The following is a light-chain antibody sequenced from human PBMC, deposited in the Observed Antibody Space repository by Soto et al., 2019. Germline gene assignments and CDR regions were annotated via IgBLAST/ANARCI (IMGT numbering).Light chain of an antibody. Sequence: QSALTQPASVSGSPGQSITISCTVTSSDVGSYNLVSWYQQHPGKAPKLMIYEGNKRPSGVSNRFSGSKSGNTASLTISGLQAQDEADYYCCSHARSSTFWVFGGGTKLTVL. CDR2: EGN. J-gene: IGLJ3*02. V-gene: IGLV2-23*03. CDR1: SSDVGSYNL. CDR3: CSHARSSTFWV.